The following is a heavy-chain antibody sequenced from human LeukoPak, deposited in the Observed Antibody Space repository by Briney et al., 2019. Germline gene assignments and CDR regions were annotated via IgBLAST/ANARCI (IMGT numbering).Heavy chain of an antibody. D-gene: IGHD6-19*01. CDR1: GNYW. V-gene: IGHV3-74*01. Sequence: GGSLRLSCAASGNYWMHWVRQAPGKGLVWVSRINSDGSSTSYADSVKGRFTISRDNAKNTLYLQMNGLRAEDTAVYYCARGSGWFYFDYWGQGTLVTVSS. J-gene: IGHJ4*02. CDR2: INSDGSST. CDR3: ARGSGWFYFDY.